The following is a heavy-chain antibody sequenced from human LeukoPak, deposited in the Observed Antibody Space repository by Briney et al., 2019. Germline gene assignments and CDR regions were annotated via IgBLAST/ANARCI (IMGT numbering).Heavy chain of an antibody. D-gene: IGHD3-10*01. CDR3: ARGYYGSGSSNDY. Sequence: PGGSLRLSCAASGFTFSSYWMHWVRQAPGKGLEWVSRINSDGSSTSYADSVKGRFTISRDNAKNTLYLQMNSLRAEDTAVYYCARGYYGSGSSNDYWGQGTLVTVSS. CDR1: GFTFSSYW. J-gene: IGHJ4*02. CDR2: INSDGSST. V-gene: IGHV3-74*01.